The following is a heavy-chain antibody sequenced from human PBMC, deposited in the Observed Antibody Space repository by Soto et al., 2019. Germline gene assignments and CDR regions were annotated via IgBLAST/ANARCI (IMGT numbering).Heavy chain of an antibody. J-gene: IGHJ4*02. D-gene: IGHD3-3*01. CDR1: GGSISSGDYY. CDR3: ARLLTFWSGYYSYFDY. CDR2: IYYSGST. Sequence: PSETLSLTCTVSGGSISSGDYYWSWIRQPPGKGLEWIGYIYYSGSTYYNPSLKSRVTISVDTSKNQFSPRLSSVTAADTAVYYCARLLTFWSGYYSYFDYWGQGTLVTVSS. V-gene: IGHV4-30-4*01.